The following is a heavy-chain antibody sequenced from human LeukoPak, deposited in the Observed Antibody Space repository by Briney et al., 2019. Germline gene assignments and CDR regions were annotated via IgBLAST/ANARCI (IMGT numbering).Heavy chain of an antibody. J-gene: IGHJ4*02. V-gene: IGHV1-2*02. CDR2: INPNSGGT. CDR1: GYTFTGYY. D-gene: IGHD3-10*02. CDR3: AREGFTRFGELFIDY. Sequence: ASVKVSCKASGYTFTGYYIHWVRQAPGKGLEWMGWINPNSGGTNYAEKFQGRVTMTRDTSISTVYMNLSRLRSDDMAVYYRAREGFTRFGELFIDYWGQGTLVTVSS.